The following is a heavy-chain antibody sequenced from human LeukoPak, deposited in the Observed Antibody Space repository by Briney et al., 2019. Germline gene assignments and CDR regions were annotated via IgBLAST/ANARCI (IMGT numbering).Heavy chain of an antibody. D-gene: IGHD3-22*01. V-gene: IGHV1-18*01. CDR2: ISAYNGNT. Sequence: ASVKVSCKASGYTFTSYGITWVRQAPGQGLEWMGWISAYNGNTSYAQKLQVRVTMTTDISTTTSYMELRSLRSDDTAVYYCARELNYDSSGYYFDYWGQGTLVTVSS. CDR3: ARELNYDSSGYYFDY. J-gene: IGHJ4*02. CDR1: GYTFTSYG.